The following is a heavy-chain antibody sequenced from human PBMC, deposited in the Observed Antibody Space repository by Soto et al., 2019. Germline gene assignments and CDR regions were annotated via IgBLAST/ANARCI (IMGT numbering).Heavy chain of an antibody. J-gene: IGHJ4*02. V-gene: IGHV3-33*05. Sequence: SGFTFSSYGMHWVRQAPGKGLEWVAVISYDGSNKYYADSVKGRFTISRDNSKNTLYLQMNSLRAEDTAVYYCAKTSDGYPYYFDYWGQGALVTVSS. CDR3: AKTSDGYPYYFDY. CDR1: GFTFSSYG. D-gene: IGHD3-22*01. CDR2: ISYDGSNK.